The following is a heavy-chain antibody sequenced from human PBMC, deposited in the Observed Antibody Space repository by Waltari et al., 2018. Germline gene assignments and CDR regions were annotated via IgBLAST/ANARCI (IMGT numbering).Heavy chain of an antibody. Sequence: QVQLVQSGAELKEPGASMKVSCKASGYTFTGYYMHWVRKAPGQGLEWMGRINPNSGGTNSAQKFQGRVTMTRDTSINTAYMELSRLRSDDTALYYCVRGGIWYDTSGHRFLFDYWGQGTLVTVSS. CDR1: GYTFTGYY. D-gene: IGHD3-22*01. CDR2: INPNSGGT. J-gene: IGHJ4*02. V-gene: IGHV1-2*06. CDR3: VRGGIWYDTSGHRFLFDY.